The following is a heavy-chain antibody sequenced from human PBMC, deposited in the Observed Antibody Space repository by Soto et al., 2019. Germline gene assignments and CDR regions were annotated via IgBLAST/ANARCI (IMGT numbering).Heavy chain of an antibody. CDR2: IYWDDDK. Sequence: TLSLTCTVSGGSISSYYWSWIRQPPGKALEWLALIYWDDDKRYSPSLKSRLTITKDTSKNQVVLTMTNMAPVDTATYYFAHVGYDSSGYYSKYFDYWGQGTLVTVSS. V-gene: IGHV2-5*08. D-gene: IGHD3-22*01. CDR3: AHVGYDSSGYYSKYFDY. CDR1: GGSISSYYW. J-gene: IGHJ4*02.